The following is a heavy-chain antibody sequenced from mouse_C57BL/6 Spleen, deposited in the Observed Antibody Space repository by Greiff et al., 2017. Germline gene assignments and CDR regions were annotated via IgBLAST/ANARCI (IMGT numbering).Heavy chain of an antibody. CDR1: GYTFTDYD. CDR3: SRQGVVDGDIEY. J-gene: IGHJ2*01. V-gene: IGHV1-15*01. CDR2: IDPETGDT. Sequence: VQLQQSGAELVRPGASVTLSCKASGYTFTDYDMHWVKQTPAHGLEWIGAIDPETGDTAYNQKFKGKAILTADKSSSTAYMELRSLTYEDSAVYKCSRQGVVDGDIEYWGQGTTLTRSS. D-gene: IGHD1-1*01.